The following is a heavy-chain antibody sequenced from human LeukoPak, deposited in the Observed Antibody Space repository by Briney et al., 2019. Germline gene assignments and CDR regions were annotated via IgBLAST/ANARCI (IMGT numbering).Heavy chain of an antibody. CDR3: ARGVRGSSWLSFDY. D-gene: IGHD6-13*01. J-gene: IGHJ4*02. Sequence: GGSLRLSCAVSGSTFSSHWMHWVRQAPGKGLVWVSRINSDGSSTSYADSVKGRFTISRDNAKNTLYLQMNSLRAEDTAIYYCARGVRGSSWLSFDYWGQGTLVTVSS. V-gene: IGHV3-74*01. CDR1: GSTFSSHW. CDR2: INSDGSST.